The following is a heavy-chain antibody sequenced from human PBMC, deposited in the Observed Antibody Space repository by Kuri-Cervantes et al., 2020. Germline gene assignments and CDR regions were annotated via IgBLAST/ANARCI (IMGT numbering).Heavy chain of an antibody. J-gene: IGHJ4*02. CDR3: AQSGDCYNGPFDY. Sequence: GESLKISCAASGFTFSSYAMSWVRQAPGKGLEWVSVISGSGGSTYYADSLKGRFTISRDNSKNTLYLQMNSLRAEDTAVYYCAQSGDCYNGPFDYWGQGTLVTVSS. V-gene: IGHV3-23*01. CDR2: ISGSGGST. D-gene: IGHD5-24*01. CDR1: GFTFSSYA.